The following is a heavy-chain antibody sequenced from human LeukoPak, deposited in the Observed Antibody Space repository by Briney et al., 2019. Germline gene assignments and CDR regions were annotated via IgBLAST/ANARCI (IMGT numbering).Heavy chain of an antibody. CDR1: GFTFGDYA. CDR3: TRAREGYDILTGYFL. J-gene: IGHJ4*02. V-gene: IGHV3-49*04. D-gene: IGHD3-9*01. CDR2: IRSKAYGGTT. Sequence: GGSLRLSCTASGFTFGDYAMSWVRQAPGKGLEWVGFIRSKAYGGTTEYAAPVKGRFTISRDDSKSIAYLQMNSLKTEDTAVYYCTRAREGYDILTGYFLRGQGTLVTVSS.